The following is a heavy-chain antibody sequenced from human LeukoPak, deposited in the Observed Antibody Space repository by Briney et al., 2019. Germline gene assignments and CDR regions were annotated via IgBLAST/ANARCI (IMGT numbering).Heavy chain of an antibody. V-gene: IGHV3-23*01. CDR3: AKTRAPYYYDTSGYFQFDY. D-gene: IGHD3-22*01. Sequence: GGSLRLSCAASGVTFSSDAMSWGRQAPGKGLEWGSGISGSGGSTYYADSVKGRFTISRDNSKNTLYMKMNSLRGEDTDVNYCAKTRAPYYYDTSGYFQFDYWGQGTLVTVSS. CDR2: ISGSGGST. J-gene: IGHJ4*02. CDR1: GVTFSSDA.